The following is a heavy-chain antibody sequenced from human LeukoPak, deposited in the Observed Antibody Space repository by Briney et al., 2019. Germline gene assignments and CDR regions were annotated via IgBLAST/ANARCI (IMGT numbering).Heavy chain of an antibody. CDR1: GFTFSSYA. V-gene: IGHV3-30-3*01. Sequence: GALRLSCAASGFTFSSYAMHWVRQAPGKGLEWVAVISYDGSNKYYADSVKGRFTISRDNARNSVYLQMNSLRVEDTAVYYCARDPVEWEQLLDYWGQGTLVTVSS. CDR2: ISYDGSNK. J-gene: IGHJ4*02. CDR3: ARDPVEWEQLLDY. D-gene: IGHD1-26*01.